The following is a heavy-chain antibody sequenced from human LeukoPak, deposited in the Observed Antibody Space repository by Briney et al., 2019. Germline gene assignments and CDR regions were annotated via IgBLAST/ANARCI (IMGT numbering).Heavy chain of an antibody. CDR1: GFPFSSYV. J-gene: IGHJ4*02. CDR3: AKDAGARPAGPLDY. D-gene: IGHD6-6*01. V-gene: IGHV3-48*01. CDR2: INHNGEAI. Sequence: GGSLRLSCAASGFPFSSYVMSWVRQAPGKGLEWISYINHNGEAIYYPDFVKGRFTISRDNAKNSLYLQMNSLRAEDTALYYCAKDAGARPAGPLDYWGQGTLVTVSS.